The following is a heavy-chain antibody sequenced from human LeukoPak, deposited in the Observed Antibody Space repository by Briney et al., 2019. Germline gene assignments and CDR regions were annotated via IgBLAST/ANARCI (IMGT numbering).Heavy chain of an antibody. V-gene: IGHV5-10-1*01. D-gene: IGHD2-8*02. J-gene: IGHJ4*02. Sequence: GESLKISCKGSGYSFTNYWIGWVRQMPGEGLEWMGRIDPGDSFTKYRPSLEGRVTISADKSLSTVYLQWSSLKASDTAIYYCARDGGGVSSWVSHWGQGTLVTVSS. CDR1: GYSFTNYW. CDR3: ARDGGGVSSWVSH. CDR2: IDPGDSFT.